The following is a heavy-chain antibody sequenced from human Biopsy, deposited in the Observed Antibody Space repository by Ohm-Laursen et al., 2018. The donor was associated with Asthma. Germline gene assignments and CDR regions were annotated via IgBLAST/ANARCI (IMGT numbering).Heavy chain of an antibody. Sequence: TLSLTCTVSGGSINIGDYYWSWIRQHPVKGLEWIGHIYYSGSTYYNPSLKSRVSISLGTSKNQFSLSLTSVTAADTAVYYCARTTYGHDGFDPWGQGTLVTVSS. V-gene: IGHV4-31*03. J-gene: IGHJ5*02. CDR2: IYYSGST. D-gene: IGHD4-17*01. CDR3: ARTTYGHDGFDP. CDR1: GGSINIGDYY.